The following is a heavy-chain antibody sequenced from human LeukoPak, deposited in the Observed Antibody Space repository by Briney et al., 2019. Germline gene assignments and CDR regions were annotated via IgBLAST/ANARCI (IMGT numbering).Heavy chain of an antibody. V-gene: IGHV3-48*04. CDR2: ISSSSSTI. J-gene: IGHJ5*02. CDR1: GFTFSSYS. CDR3: ARDGVPAAIRGWFDP. Sequence: GGSLRLSCAASGFTFSSYSMNWVRQAPGKGLEWVSYISSSSSTIYYADSVKGRFTISRDNAKNSLYLQMNSLRAEDTAVYYCARDGVPAAIRGWFDPWGQGTLVTVSS. D-gene: IGHD2-2*02.